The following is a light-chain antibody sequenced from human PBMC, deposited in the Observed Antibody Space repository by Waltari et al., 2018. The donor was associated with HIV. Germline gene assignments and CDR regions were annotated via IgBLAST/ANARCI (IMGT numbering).Light chain of an antibody. CDR3: QQYKSYPYT. V-gene: IGKV1-5*03. CDR1: QTISGW. CDR2: QAS. J-gene: IGKJ2*01. Sequence: DIQMTQSPPALSASVGDRVTITCRASQTISGWLVWYQQKPGKAPKLLIYQASTLDNGVPSRFSGSRSGTEFTLTISSLQPDDFATYYCQQYKSYPYTFGQGTKLEIK.